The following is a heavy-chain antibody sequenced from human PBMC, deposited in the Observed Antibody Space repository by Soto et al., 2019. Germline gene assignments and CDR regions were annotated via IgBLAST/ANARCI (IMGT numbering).Heavy chain of an antibody. V-gene: IGHV3-9*01. Sequence: EVQLVESGGGLVQPGRSLRLSCAASGFTFDDYAMHWVRQAPGKGLEWVSGISWNSGSIGYADSVKGRFTISRDNAKNSLYLQMNSLRAEDTALYYCVRDGPYVGSSVSPDYFDYWGQGTLVTVSS. CDR3: VRDGPYVGSSVSPDYFDY. J-gene: IGHJ4*02. CDR2: ISWNSGSI. CDR1: GFTFDDYA. D-gene: IGHD1-26*01.